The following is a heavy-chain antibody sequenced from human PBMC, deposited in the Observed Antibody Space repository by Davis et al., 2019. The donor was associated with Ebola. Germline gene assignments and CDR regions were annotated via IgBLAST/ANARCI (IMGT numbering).Heavy chain of an antibody. CDR1: GFTFSSYW. CDR3: AREVMITFGGVIVISDYFDY. D-gene: IGHD3-16*02. V-gene: IGHV3-74*01. CDR2: INSDGSST. Sequence: GESLKISCAASGFTFSSYWMHWVRQAPGKGLVWVSRINSDGSSTSYADSVKGRFTISRDNAKNTLYLQMNSLRAEDTAVYYCAREVMITFGGVIVISDYFDYWGQGTLVTVSS. J-gene: IGHJ4*02.